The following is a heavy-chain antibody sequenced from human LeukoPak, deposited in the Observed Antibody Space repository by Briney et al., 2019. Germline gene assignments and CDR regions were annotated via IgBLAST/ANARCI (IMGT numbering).Heavy chain of an antibody. V-gene: IGHV5-51*01. J-gene: IGHJ3*02. D-gene: IGHD3-16*02. CDR2: IYPGDSYT. CDR1: GYSFSSYW. Sequence: GESLKISCKGSGYSFSSYWIGWVRQIPGKGLEWMGIIYPGDSYTNYSPSFQGHVTISADKSISTAYLQWSSLKASDTAMYYCATLKPYDYVWGSYPHGAFDIWGQGTMVSVSS. CDR3: ATLKPYDYVWGSYPHGAFDI.